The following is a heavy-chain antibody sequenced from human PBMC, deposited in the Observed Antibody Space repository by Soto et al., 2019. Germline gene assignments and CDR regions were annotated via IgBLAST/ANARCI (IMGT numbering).Heavy chain of an antibody. V-gene: IGHV1-2*02. Sequence: ASVKVSCKASGYTFTGHYINWVRQAPEQGPEWMGEIGPESGATRYAQKFQGRVTMTRDMSITTVYMELNNLSPDDTAVYYCGRGRSGQIVVFYWGQGTPVTVSS. CDR3: GRGRSGQIVVFY. D-gene: IGHD5-12*01. CDR1: GYTFTGHY. J-gene: IGHJ4*02. CDR2: IGPESGAT.